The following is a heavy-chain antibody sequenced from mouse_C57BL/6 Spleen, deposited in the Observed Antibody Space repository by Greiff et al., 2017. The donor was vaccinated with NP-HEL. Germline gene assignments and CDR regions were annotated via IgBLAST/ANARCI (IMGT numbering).Heavy chain of an antibody. CDR1: GYTFTDYY. J-gene: IGHJ2*01. D-gene: IGHD4-1*02. CDR3: ARGTQLGPGLGYFDD. V-gene: IGHV1-26*01. Sequence: DQLQQSGPELVKPGASVKISCKASGYTFTDYYMNWVKQSHGKSLEWIGDINPNNGGTSYNQKFKGKATLTVDKSSSTAYMELRSLTSEDSAVYYCARGTQLGPGLGYFDDWGQGTTLTVSS. CDR2: INPNNGGT.